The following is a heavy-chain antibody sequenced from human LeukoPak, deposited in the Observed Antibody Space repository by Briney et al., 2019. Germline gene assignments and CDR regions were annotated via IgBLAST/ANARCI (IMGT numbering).Heavy chain of an antibody. J-gene: IGHJ4*02. V-gene: IGHV3-30*02. Sequence: GGSLRLSCAASGFTFSSYGMHWVRQAPGKGLEWVAFIRYDGSNKYYADSVKGRFTISRDNSKNTLYLQMNSLRAEDTAVYYCAKGTDYYGSGSYYYFDYWGQGTLVTVSS. CDR1: GFTFSSYG. D-gene: IGHD3-10*01. CDR3: AKGTDYYGSGSYYYFDY. CDR2: IRYDGSNK.